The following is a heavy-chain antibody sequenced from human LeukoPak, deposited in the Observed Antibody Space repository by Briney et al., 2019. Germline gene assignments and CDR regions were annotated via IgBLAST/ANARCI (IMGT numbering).Heavy chain of an antibody. CDR1: GFTFSTYA. CDR2: ISRGVDVT. J-gene: IGHJ4*02. V-gene: IGHV3-23*01. CDR3: AARPGEVAVAYDY. D-gene: IGHD2-15*01. Sequence: GGSLRLSCAASGFTFSTYAMTWVRQAPGKGLEWVSLISRGVDVTSYAESVKGRFTISRDSSKNTLYLQMHSLRAEDTAVYYCAARPGEVAVAYDYWGQGTLVTVSS.